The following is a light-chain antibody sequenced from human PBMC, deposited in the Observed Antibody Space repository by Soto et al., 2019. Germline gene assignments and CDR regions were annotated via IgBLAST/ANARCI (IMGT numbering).Light chain of an antibody. Sequence: QSALTQPASVSGSPGQSITISCTGTGNDIGTYNLVSWYQQCPGTAPKVIIFDVSSRPSGVSSRFSGSKSGNTASLTISALQAEDEADYYCCSYGGSRPYVFGTGTKLTVL. V-gene: IGLV2-23*02. J-gene: IGLJ1*01. CDR3: CSYGGSRPYV. CDR2: DVS. CDR1: GNDIGTYNL.